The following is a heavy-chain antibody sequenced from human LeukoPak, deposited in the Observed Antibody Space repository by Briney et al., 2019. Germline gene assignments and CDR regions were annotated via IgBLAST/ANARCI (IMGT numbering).Heavy chain of an antibody. CDR2: VSASGSRA. J-gene: IGHJ3*02. V-gene: IGHV3-23*01. Sequence: GGSLRLSCEGSGFTFSNYAMSWVRQAPGKGPEWVSGVSASGSRAHCADSVKGRFFISRDSSKSTVFLQMNSLRAEDTALYYCAKDPNGDWVGAFDMWGQGTMVNVFS. CDR3: AKDPNGDWVGAFDM. CDR1: GFTFSNYA. D-gene: IGHD3-10*01.